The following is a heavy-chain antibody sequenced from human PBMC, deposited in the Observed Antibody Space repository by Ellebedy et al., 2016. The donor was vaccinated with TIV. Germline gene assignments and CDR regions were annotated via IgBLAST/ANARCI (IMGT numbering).Heavy chain of an antibody. CDR3: ARGYCGGDCYAADAFDI. Sequence: MPSETLSLTCTVSGCSISSYYWSWIRQPPGKGLEWIGYIYYSGSTNYNPSLKSRVTISVDTSKNQFSLKLSSVTAADTAVYYCARGYCGGDCYAADAFDIWGQGTMVTVSS. D-gene: IGHD2-21*02. J-gene: IGHJ3*02. CDR1: GCSISSYY. V-gene: IGHV4-59*01. CDR2: IYYSGST.